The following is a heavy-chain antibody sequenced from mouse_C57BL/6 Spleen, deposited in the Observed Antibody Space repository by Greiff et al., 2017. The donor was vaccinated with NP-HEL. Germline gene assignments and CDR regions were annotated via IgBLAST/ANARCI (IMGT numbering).Heavy chain of an antibody. CDR1: GYAFSSYW. J-gene: IGHJ2*01. Sequence: VKLVESGAELVKPGASVKISCKASGYAFSSYWMNWVKQRPGKGLEWIGQIYPGDGDTNYNGKFKGKATLTADKSSSTAYMQLSSLTSEDSAVYFCARRWLLHYYFDYWGQGTTLTVSS. D-gene: IGHD2-3*01. V-gene: IGHV1-80*01. CDR3: ARRWLLHYYFDY. CDR2: IYPGDGDT.